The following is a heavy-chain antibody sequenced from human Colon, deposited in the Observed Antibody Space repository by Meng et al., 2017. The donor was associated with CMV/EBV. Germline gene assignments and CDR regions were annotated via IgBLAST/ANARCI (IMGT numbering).Heavy chain of an antibody. J-gene: IGHJ4*02. V-gene: IGHV1-18*01. CDR1: NYTFTNYG. D-gene: IGHD6-19*01. CDR3: ARAKRIAVATHADY. Sequence: ASVKVSCKGSNYTFTNYGIAWVRQAPGQGLEWMGWISAYNGKTKYEEKLQDRVTMTTDTSTSTAYMELRTLRSDDTAVYYCARAKRIAVATHADYWGQGTLVTVSS. CDR2: ISAYNGKT.